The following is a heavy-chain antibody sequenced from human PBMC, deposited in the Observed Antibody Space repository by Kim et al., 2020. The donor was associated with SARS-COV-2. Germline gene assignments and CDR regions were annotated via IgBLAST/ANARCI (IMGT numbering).Heavy chain of an antibody. Sequence: SETLSLTCAVSGGSMSSGGYSWSWVRQPPGKGLEYIGHIYHSGTTSYNPSLESRVSISVDRSKNQIFLELISVTAADTAVYYCARLSASYNWFDPWGQVTLVSVSS. J-gene: IGHJ5*02. CDR1: GGSMSSGGYS. D-gene: IGHD6-6*01. CDR2: IYHSGTT. CDR3: ARLSASYNWFDP. V-gene: IGHV4-30-2*01.